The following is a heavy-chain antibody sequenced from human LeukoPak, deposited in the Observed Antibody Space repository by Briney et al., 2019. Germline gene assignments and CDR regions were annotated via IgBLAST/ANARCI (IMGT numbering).Heavy chain of an antibody. CDR3: AKDTSSSWYVNDYFDY. CDR2: IVVGSGNT. V-gene: IGHV1-58*02. Sequence: SVKVSCKASGFTFTSSAMQWVRQARGQRLEWIGWIVVGSGNTNYAQKFQERVTITRDMSTSTAYMELSSLRSEDTAVYYCAKDTSSSWYVNDYFDYWGQGTLVTVSS. D-gene: IGHD6-13*01. CDR1: GFTFTSSA. J-gene: IGHJ4*02.